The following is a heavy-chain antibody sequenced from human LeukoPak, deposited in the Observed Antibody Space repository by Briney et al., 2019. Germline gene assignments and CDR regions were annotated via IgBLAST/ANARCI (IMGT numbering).Heavy chain of an antibody. Sequence: SETLSLTCTVSGGSISSYYWSWIRQPPGKGLEWIGYVSHSGTTNYNPSLKSRVTISVDTSKNQFSLRLSSVTAAGTAVYYCARSGPLGYFDYWGQGTLVTVSS. CDR2: VSHSGTT. CDR1: GGSISSYY. V-gene: IGHV4-59*12. CDR3: ARSGPLGYFDY. J-gene: IGHJ4*02. D-gene: IGHD3-16*02.